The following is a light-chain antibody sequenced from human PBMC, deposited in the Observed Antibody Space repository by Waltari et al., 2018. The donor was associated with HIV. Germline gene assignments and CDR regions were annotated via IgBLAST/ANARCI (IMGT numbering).Light chain of an antibody. CDR3: NSYVAADTRI. CDR2: DVN. V-gene: IGLV2-14*03. J-gene: IGLJ1*01. Sequence: QSALTQPASVSGSPGQSITISCTGTSSDVGSYKSVSWFQQHPDKAPNLIIYDVNNRPSGISTRFPGSKSGNTASLTISGLLADDEAEYFCNSYVAADTRIFGPGTKVTVL. CDR1: SSDVGSYKS.